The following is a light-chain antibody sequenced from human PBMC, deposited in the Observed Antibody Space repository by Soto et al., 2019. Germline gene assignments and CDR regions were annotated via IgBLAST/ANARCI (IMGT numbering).Light chain of an antibody. CDR3: QQYNSYWT. V-gene: IGKV1-5*01. J-gene: IGKJ1*01. CDR2: DAS. CDR1: QSISSW. Sequence: DIQMTQSPSTLSASVGDRVTITCRASQSISSWLAWYQQKPGKAPKLLIYDASSLESGVPSRFSGSGSGTEFTLTISSLQPDDFATYYCQQYNSYWTFGKGPRWIS.